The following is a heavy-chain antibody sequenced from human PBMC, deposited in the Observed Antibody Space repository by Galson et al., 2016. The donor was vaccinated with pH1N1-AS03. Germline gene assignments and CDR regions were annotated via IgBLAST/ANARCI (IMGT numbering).Heavy chain of an antibody. V-gene: IGHV3-23*01. CDR1: GFSFRSYA. Sequence: SLRLSCAASGFSFRSYALSWVRQAPGKGLEWVSGISGGGEMTFYADSVKGRFTISRDTSRNTVYLQMKSLSDEDTAVYICAKDYTGSNWVYNWYFDFWGRGTLVTVSS. CDR2: ISGGGEMT. D-gene: IGHD5/OR15-5a*01. J-gene: IGHJ2*01. CDR3: AKDYTGSNWVYNWYFDF.